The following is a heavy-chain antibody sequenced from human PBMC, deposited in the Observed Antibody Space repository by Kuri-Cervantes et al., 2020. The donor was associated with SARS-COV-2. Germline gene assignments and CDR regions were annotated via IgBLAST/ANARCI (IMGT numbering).Heavy chain of an antibody. CDR2: ISYDGSNK. CDR1: GFTFSSYA. CDR3: AREPSGDGDYYYNYGMDV. J-gene: IGHJ6*02. D-gene: IGHD3-10*01. Sequence: GESLKISCAASGFTFSSYAMHWVRQAPGKGLEWVAVISYDGSNKYYADSVKGRFTISRDNSKNTLYLQMNSLRAEDTAVYYCAREPSGDGDYYYNYGMDVWGQGTTVTVSS. V-gene: IGHV3-30-3*01.